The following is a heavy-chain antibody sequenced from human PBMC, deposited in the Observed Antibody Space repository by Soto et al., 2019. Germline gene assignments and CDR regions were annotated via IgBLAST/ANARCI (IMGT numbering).Heavy chain of an antibody. Sequence: ASVKVSFKASGYTFTSYDINWVRQATGQGLEWMGWMNPNSGNTGYAQKFQGRVTMTRNTSISTAYMELSSLRSEDTAVYYCARGGVHIAAADNFDYWGQGTLVTVSS. V-gene: IGHV1-8*01. CDR3: ARGGVHIAAADNFDY. J-gene: IGHJ4*02. D-gene: IGHD6-13*01. CDR2: MNPNSGNT. CDR1: GYTFTSYD.